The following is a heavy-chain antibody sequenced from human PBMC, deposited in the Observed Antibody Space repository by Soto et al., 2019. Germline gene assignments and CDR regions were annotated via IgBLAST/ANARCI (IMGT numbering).Heavy chain of an antibody. CDR1: GFTFSSYA. V-gene: IGHV3-23*01. CDR2: ISGSGGST. Sequence: GGSLRLSCAASGFTFSSYAMSWVRQAPGKGLEWVSTISGSGGSTYYADSVKGRFTISRDNSKNTLYLQMNSLRAEDTALYYCAKDASSGITSFDLWGRGTLVTVSS. D-gene: IGHD3-3*01. CDR3: AKDASSGITSFDL. J-gene: IGHJ2*01.